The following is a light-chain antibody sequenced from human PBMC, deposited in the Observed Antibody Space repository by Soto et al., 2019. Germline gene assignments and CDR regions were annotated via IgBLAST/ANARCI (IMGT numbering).Light chain of an antibody. CDR3: QQYGSSPPRLT. CDR1: QSVSSSY. V-gene: IGKV3-20*01. CDR2: GAS. Sequence: EIVLTQSPGTLSLSPGERTTLSCRASQSVSSSYLAWYQQKPGQAPRLLIYGASSRATGIPDRFSGSGSGTDFTLTSSILEPEDFAVYYCQQYGSSPPRLTFGGGTKVDIK. J-gene: IGKJ4*01.